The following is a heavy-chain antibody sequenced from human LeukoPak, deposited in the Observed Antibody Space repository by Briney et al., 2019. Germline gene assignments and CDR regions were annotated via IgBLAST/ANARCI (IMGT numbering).Heavy chain of an antibody. Sequence: PGGSLRLSCAASGFIFSDYYMSWICQAPGKGLEFVSNISRSGSFTNYADSVKGRFPISRDNAKKSLYLQMNSLRAEDTAMYYCVRGGPIDYWGQGTLVTVSS. J-gene: IGHJ4*02. CDR2: ISRSGSFT. CDR1: GFIFSDYY. V-gene: IGHV3-11*06. CDR3: VRGGPIDY.